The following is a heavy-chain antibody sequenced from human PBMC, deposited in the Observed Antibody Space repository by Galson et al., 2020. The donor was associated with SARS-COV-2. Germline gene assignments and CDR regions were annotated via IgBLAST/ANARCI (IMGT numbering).Heavy chain of an antibody. V-gene: IGHV5-51*01. D-gene: IGHD4-17*01. CDR2: IYPGDSDT. J-gene: IGHJ3*02. CDR3: ARRLMHLYGDADDGFDI. Sequence: KIGESLKISCKGSGYSFTSYWIGWVRQMPGKGLEWMGIIYPGDSDTRYSPSFQGQVTISADKSISTAYLQWSSLKASDTAMYYCARRLMHLYGDADDGFDIWGQGRMVTVSS. CDR1: GYSFTSYW.